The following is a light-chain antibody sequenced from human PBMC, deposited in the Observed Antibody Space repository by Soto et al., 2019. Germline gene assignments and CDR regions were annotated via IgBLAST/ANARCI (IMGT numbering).Light chain of an antibody. Sequence: EVVMTQSPATLSVSPGERATLSCRASRGIGSTLAWYQQKPGQTPRLLIYDTSTRATGVPARFIGSASGTDFTLTISRLEPEDFAVYDCQQYGSSPITFGQGTRLEIK. CDR3: QQYGSSPIT. J-gene: IGKJ5*01. V-gene: IGKV3-15*01. CDR2: DTS. CDR1: RGIGST.